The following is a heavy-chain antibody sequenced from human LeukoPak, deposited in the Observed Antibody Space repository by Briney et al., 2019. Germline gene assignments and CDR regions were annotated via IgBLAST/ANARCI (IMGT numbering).Heavy chain of an antibody. J-gene: IGHJ4*02. CDR3: ARNKQQLVRGYRGHFDY. CDR1: GGSISSSSYY. CDR2: IYYSGST. V-gene: IGHV4-39*07. Sequence: KSSETLSLTCTVSGGSISSSSYYWGWIRQPPGKGLEWIGSIYYSGSTYYNPSLKSRVTISVDTSKNQFSLKLSSVTAADTAVYYCARNKQQLVRGYRGHFDYWGQGTLVTVSS. D-gene: IGHD6-13*01.